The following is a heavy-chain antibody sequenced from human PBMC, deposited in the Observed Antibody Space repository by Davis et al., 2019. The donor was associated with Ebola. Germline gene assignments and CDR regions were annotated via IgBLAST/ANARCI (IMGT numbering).Heavy chain of an antibody. CDR2: IYYSGST. V-gene: IGHV4-31*03. CDR3: AKDVGAAMLVRGYFQH. CDR1: GGSISSGGYY. J-gene: IGHJ1*01. Sequence: SETLSLTCTVSGGSISSGGYYWSWIRQHPGKGLEWIGYIYYSGSTYYNPSLKSRVTISVDTSKNQFSLKLSSVTAADTAVYYCAKDVGAAMLVRGYFQHWGQGTLVTVSS. D-gene: IGHD6-13*01.